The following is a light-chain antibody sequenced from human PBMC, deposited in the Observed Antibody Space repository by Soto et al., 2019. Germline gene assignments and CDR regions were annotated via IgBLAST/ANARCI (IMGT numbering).Light chain of an antibody. J-gene: IGLJ1*01. CDR3: SSYTSAGTYV. Sequence: QSALTQPASVSGSPGQSITISCTGTSSDVGGYNYVSWYQQHPGKAPKLMIYDVSNRPSGVSNRFSGSKSGNTASLTISGIQAEDEADYYCSSYTSAGTYVFGTGTEVT. CDR1: SSDVGGYNY. CDR2: DVS. V-gene: IGLV2-14*01.